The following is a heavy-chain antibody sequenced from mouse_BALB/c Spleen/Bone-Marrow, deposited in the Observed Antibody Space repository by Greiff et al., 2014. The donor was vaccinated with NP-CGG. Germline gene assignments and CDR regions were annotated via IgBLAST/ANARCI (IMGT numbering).Heavy chain of an antibody. V-gene: IGHV14-1*02. Sequence: EVQLQQSGAELVRPGALVKLSCKASGFNIKDYFMHWVKQRPEQGLEWIGWIDPEIGNTLYDPRFQGKASITVDTSSNTAYLQLSSLTSEDTAVYYCARLFGTRDFDYWGQGTTLTVSS. CDR2: IDPEIGNT. D-gene: IGHD4-1*01. CDR3: ARLFGTRDFDY. J-gene: IGHJ2*01. CDR1: GFNIKDYF.